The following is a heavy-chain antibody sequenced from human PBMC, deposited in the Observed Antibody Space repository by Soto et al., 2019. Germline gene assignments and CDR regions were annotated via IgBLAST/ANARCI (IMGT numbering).Heavy chain of an antibody. Sequence: SETLSLTCAVYGGSFSGYYWSWIRQPPGKGLEWIVEINQSGGTHYNPSLKSRVTISVDTSKNQFSLKLSSVTATDTAVYYCALTRGGGLDYWGQGTLVTVSS. CDR3: ALTRGGGLDY. CDR1: GGSFSGYY. CDR2: INQSGGT. D-gene: IGHD2-15*01. V-gene: IGHV4-34*01. J-gene: IGHJ4*02.